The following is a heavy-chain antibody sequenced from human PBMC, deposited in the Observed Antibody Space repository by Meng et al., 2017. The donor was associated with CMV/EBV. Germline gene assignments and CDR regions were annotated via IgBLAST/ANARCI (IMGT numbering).Heavy chain of an antibody. Sequence: ASAKVSCKASGYTFTSYYMHWVRQAPGQGLEWMGIINPSGGSTSYAQKFQGRVTMTRDTSTSTVYMELSSLRSEDTAVYYCARDQGYSSSSPEDHYYGMDVWGQGTTVTVSS. CDR2: INPSGGST. D-gene: IGHD6-6*01. V-gene: IGHV1-46*01. J-gene: IGHJ6*02. CDR3: ARDQGYSSSSPEDHYYGMDV. CDR1: GYTFTSYY.